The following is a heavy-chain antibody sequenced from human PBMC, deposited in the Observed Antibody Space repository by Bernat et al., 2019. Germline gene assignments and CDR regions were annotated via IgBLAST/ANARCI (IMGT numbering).Heavy chain of an antibody. V-gene: IGHV3-74*01. J-gene: IGHJ6*02. CDR3: ARGGMIVVVPYYYYYGMDV. Sequence: EVQLVESGGGLVQPGGSLRLSCAASGFTFSSCWMHWVRQAPGKGLVWVSRINSDGSSTSYADSVKGRFTISRDNAKNTLYLQMNSLRAEDTAVYYCARGGMIVVVPYYYYYGMDVWGQGTTVTVSS. CDR2: INSDGSST. D-gene: IGHD3-22*01. CDR1: GFTFSSCW.